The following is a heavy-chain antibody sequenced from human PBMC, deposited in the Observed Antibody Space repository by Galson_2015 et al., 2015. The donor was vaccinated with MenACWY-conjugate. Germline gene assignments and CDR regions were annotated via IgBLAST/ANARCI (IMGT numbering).Heavy chain of an antibody. CDR3: ATTTRSGPFDY. Sequence: SLRLSCAASGFSFSTYYMFWVRQAPGKGLEWVANINQAGSGESYVDSVKGRFTISRDNAKSSLYLQMNSLRAEDTAVYYCATTTRSGPFDYWGQGTLVTVSS. D-gene: IGHD1-26*01. V-gene: IGHV3-7*03. CDR1: GFSFSTYY. J-gene: IGHJ4*02. CDR2: INQAGSGE.